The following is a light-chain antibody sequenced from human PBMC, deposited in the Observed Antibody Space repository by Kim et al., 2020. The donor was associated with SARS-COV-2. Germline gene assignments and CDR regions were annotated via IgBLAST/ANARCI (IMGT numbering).Light chain of an antibody. Sequence: SHELTQPPSVSVAPGKTARITCGGNNIGSKSVHWYQQKPGQAPVLVIYYDSDRPSGIPERFSGSNSGNTATLTISRVEAGDEADYYCQVWDSSSDHRGVF. CDR1: NIGSKS. J-gene: IGLJ3*02. CDR3: QVWDSSSDHRGV. V-gene: IGLV3-21*04. CDR2: YDS.